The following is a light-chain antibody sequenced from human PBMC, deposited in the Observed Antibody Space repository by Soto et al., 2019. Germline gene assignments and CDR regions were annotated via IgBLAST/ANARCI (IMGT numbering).Light chain of an antibody. CDR3: SSYSTTSSPHVL. J-gene: IGLJ2*01. V-gene: IGLV2-14*01. CDR1: PSDVGRYNY. Sequence: QSVLTQPASVSGSPGQSITISCTGTPSDVGRYNYVSWYQQFPGKVPKLLIYEVTYRPSGVSARFSGFKSGSTASLTISGLQAEDEADYYCSSYSTTSSPHVLFGGGTKVTVL. CDR2: EVT.